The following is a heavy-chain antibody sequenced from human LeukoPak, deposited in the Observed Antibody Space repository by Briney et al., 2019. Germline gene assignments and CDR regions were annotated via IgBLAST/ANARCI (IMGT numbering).Heavy chain of an antibody. CDR3: ARVNWVVDY. CDR1: SYSISSGYH. D-gene: IGHD1-1*01. V-gene: IGHV4-38-2*02. J-gene: IGHJ4*02. Sequence: PSETLSLTCTVSSYSISSGYHWGSIRQPPGKGLEWLGNIYRSGITYYNTSLKSRVTMSVDTSKNQSSLKLSSVTAADTAIYYCARVNWVVDYWGQGTLVTVSS. CDR2: IYRSGIT.